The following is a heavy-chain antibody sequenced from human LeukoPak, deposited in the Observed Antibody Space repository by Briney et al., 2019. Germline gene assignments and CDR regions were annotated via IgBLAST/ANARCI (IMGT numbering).Heavy chain of an antibody. CDR3: VSLYSSGWPHFDY. V-gene: IGHV3-7*01. J-gene: IGHJ4*02. Sequence: GGSLRLSCAASGFTFSSYWMSWVRQAPGKGLEWVANIKQDGSEKYYVDSVKGRFTISRDNAKNSLYLQMNSLRAEYTAVYYCVSLYSSGWPHFDYWGQGTLVTVSS. CDR1: GFTFSSYW. CDR2: IKQDGSEK. D-gene: IGHD6-19*01.